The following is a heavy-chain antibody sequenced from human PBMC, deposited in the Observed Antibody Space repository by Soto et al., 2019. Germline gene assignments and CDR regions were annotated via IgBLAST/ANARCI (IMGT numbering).Heavy chain of an antibody. V-gene: IGHV4-34*01. CDR3: ARGAKVDIVAQLTGYFDY. J-gene: IGHJ4*02. CDR2: INHSGST. CDR1: GGSFSSYY. D-gene: IGHD5-12*01. Sequence: QVQLQQWGAGLLKPSETLSLTCAVYGGSFSSYYWSWIRQPPGKGLEWIGEINHSGSTNYNPSLKSRVTISVDTSKNQFSLKLSSVTAADTAVYYCARGAKVDIVAQLTGYFDYWGQGTLVTVSS.